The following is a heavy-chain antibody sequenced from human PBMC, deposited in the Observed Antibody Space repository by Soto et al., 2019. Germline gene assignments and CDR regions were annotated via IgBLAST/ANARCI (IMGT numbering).Heavy chain of an antibody. CDR2: IYYSGST. D-gene: IGHD5-18*01. CDR1: GGSISSYY. Sequence: SETLSLTCTVSGGSISSYYWSWIRQPPGKGLEWIGYIYYSGSTNYNPSLKSRVTISVDTSKNQFSLKLSSVTAADTAVYYCARDNTAMASFDYWGQGTLVTVSS. V-gene: IGHV4-59*01. CDR3: ARDNTAMASFDY. J-gene: IGHJ4*02.